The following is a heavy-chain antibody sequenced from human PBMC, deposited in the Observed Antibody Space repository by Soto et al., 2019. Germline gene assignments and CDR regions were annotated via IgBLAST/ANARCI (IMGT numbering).Heavy chain of an antibody. V-gene: IGHV4-39*01. CDR1: GGSISSSDSY. CDR3: ARRGLILVPL. Sequence: QLQLQESGPGLVKPSETLSLTCTVFGGSISSSDSYWVWIRQPPGKGLEWIGSIYYGGSTYYNPSLKSRVTISVDTSKNLFSLNLSSVTAADTAIYYCARRGLILVPLWGQGTMVTVSS. D-gene: IGHD3-22*01. CDR2: IYYGGST. J-gene: IGHJ3*01.